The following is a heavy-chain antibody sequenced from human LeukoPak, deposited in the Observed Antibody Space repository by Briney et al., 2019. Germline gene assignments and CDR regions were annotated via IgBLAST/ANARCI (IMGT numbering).Heavy chain of an antibody. J-gene: IGHJ3*02. CDR1: GFTFSSYS. Sequence: GGSLRLSCAASGFTFSSYSMNWVRQAPGKGLEWVSYISSSSSTIYYADSVKGRFTISRDNAKNSLYLQMNSLRAEDTAVYYCARDYRAAAGFSDAFDIWGQGTMVTVSS. V-gene: IGHV3-48*04. D-gene: IGHD6-13*01. CDR2: ISSSSSTI. CDR3: ARDYRAAAGFSDAFDI.